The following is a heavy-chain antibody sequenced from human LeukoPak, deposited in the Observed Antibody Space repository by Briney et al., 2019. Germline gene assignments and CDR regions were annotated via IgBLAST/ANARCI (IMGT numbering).Heavy chain of an antibody. CDR3: ARAMVGFRSGGATYHYGMDV. V-gene: IGHV1-2*02. CDR2: INPNSGGT. CDR1: VYTFTGYY. D-gene: IGHD3-10*01. J-gene: IGHJ6*02. Sequence: GASVKVSCKASVYTFTGYYIHWVRQAPGQGLEWMGWINPNSGGTNDAQKFQGRVTMTRDTSISTAYMELNRLRSDDTAVYYCARAMVGFRSGGATYHYGMDVWGQGSTVTVSS.